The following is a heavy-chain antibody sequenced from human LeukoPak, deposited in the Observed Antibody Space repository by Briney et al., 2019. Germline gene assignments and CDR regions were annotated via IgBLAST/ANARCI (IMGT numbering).Heavy chain of an antibody. CDR2: IYPGDSDT. CDR1: GYSFTSYW. Sequence: GESLKISRKGSGYSFTSYWIGWVRQMPGKGLEWMGIIYPGDSDTRYSPSFQGQVTISADKSISTAYLQWSSLKASDTAMYYCARHWPEYCSSTSCYGGFDYWGQGTLVTVSS. V-gene: IGHV5-51*01. CDR3: ARHWPEYCSSTSCYGGFDY. D-gene: IGHD2-2*01. J-gene: IGHJ4*02.